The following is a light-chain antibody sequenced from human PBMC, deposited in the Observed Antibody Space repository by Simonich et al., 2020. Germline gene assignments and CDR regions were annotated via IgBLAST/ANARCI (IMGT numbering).Light chain of an antibody. CDR1: AFPKQY. CDR3: QSADSSGTYVV. CDR2: KDS. J-gene: IGLJ2*01. V-gene: IGLV3-25*03. Sequence: SYELTQPPSVSVSPGQTARITCSGDAFPKQYAYWYQQKPGQAPVLVIYKDSERPSGIPERFYGSSSGKTVTLTISGGQAEDEADYYCQSADSSGTYVVFGGGTKLTVL.